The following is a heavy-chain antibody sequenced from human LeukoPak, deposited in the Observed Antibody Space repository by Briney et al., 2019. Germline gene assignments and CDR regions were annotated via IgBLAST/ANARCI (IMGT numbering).Heavy chain of an antibody. CDR3: AKDLEAAGSYPEYFQH. CDR2: ISGSGGST. CDR1: GFTFSSYA. V-gene: IGHV3-23*01. J-gene: IGHJ1*01. D-gene: IGHD6-13*01. Sequence: GGSLRLSCAASGFTFSSYAMSWVRQAPGKGLEWVSAISGSGGSTYYADSVKGRFTISRDNSKNTLYLQMNSLRAEDTAVYYCAKDLEAAGSYPEYFQHWDQGTLVTVSS.